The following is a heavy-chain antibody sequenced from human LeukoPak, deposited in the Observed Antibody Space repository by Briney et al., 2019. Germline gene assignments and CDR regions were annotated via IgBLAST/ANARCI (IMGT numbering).Heavy chain of an antibody. D-gene: IGHD5-18*01. CDR1: GYTFTSYG. J-gene: IGHJ6*03. V-gene: IGHV1-18*01. Sequence: ASVKVSCKASGYTFTSYGISWVRQAPGQGLEWMGWISAYNGNTNYAQKFQGRVTMTTDTSTTTAYMELRSLRSDDTAMYYCARDNGGTAMAYYYYYYMDVWGKGTTVTISS. CDR3: ARDNGGTAMAYYYYYYMDV. CDR2: ISAYNGNT.